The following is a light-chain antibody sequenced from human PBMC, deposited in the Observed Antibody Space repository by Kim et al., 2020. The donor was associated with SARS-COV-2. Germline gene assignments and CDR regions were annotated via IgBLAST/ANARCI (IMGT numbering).Light chain of an antibody. CDR2: YDS. V-gene: IGLV3-21*04. CDR1: SIGSKS. Sequence: SYELTQPPSVSVAPGKTAWVSCGGNSIGSKSVHWYQQKSGQAPVLVISYDSDRPSGIPERFSGSNSGNTATLTISRVEAGDEADYYCQVWDSSSDHRVVF. J-gene: IGLJ2*01. CDR3: QVWDSSSDHRVV.